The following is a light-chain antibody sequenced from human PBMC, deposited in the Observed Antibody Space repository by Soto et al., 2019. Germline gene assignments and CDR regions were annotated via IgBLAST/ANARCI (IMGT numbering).Light chain of an antibody. J-gene: IGKJ5*01. CDR1: QSVSSY. Sequence: EIVLTQSPATLSLSPVERATLSCMASQSVSSYLAWYQQKRGQAPRLLIYDASNRATGIPARFSGSGSGTDFTLTISSLQPEDFATYYCQQSYSTPITFGQGTRLEI. CDR3: QQSYSTPIT. CDR2: DAS. V-gene: IGKV3-11*01.